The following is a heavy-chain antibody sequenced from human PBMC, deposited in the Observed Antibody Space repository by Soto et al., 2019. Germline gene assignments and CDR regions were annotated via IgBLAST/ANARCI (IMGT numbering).Heavy chain of an antibody. CDR3: ARDLLHIVATNYYYYGMDV. D-gene: IGHD5-12*01. Sequence: SQTLSLTCAISGDSVSSNSAAWNWIRQSPSRGLEWLGRTYYRSKWYNDYAVSVKSRITINPDTSKNQFSLQLNSVTPEDTAVYYCARDLLHIVATNYYYYGMDVWGQGTTVTVSS. CDR1: GDSVSSNSAA. CDR2: TYYRSKWYN. V-gene: IGHV6-1*01. J-gene: IGHJ6*02.